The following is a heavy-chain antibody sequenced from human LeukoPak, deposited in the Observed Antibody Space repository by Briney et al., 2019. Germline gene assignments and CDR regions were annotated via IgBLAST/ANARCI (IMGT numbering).Heavy chain of an antibody. J-gene: IGHJ4*02. V-gene: IGHV3-30*02. CDR1: GFTFSGYD. CDR2: IRYDGSNK. CDR3: ARVLVPNKGTGYSRLYYFDY. Sequence: GGSLRLSCAASGFTFSGYDIHWVRQAPGKGLEWVAFIRYDGSNKYYADSVKGRFTISRDNSKNTLYLQMNSLRAEDTAVYYCARVLVPNKGTGYSRLYYFDYWGQGTLVTVSS. D-gene: IGHD6-13*01.